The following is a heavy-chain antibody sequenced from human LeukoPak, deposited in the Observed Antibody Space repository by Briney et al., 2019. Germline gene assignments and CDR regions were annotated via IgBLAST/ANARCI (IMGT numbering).Heavy chain of an antibody. Sequence: ASVKVSCKASGYTFTSYYMHWVRQAPGQGLEWMGIINPSGGSTSYAQKFQGRVTMTRDMSTSTDYMELSSLRSEDTAVYYCAREVGIAAAGFDYWGQGTLVTVSS. CDR1: GYTFTSYY. V-gene: IGHV1-46*01. CDR3: AREVGIAAAGFDY. CDR2: INPSGGST. J-gene: IGHJ4*02. D-gene: IGHD6-13*01.